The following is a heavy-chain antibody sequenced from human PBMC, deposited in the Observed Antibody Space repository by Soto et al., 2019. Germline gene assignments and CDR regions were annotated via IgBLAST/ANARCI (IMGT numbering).Heavy chain of an antibody. J-gene: IGHJ6*02. V-gene: IGHV3-33*01. Sequence: QVQLAESGGGVVQPGRSLRLSCAASGFTFSSYGMHWVRQAPDKGLEWVAVIWYDGSNKYYADSVKGRFTISRDNSKNTLYLQMNSLRAEDTAVYYCASEYCSGGRCYYYGMDVWGQGTTVTVSS. CDR3: ASEYCSGGRCYYYGMDV. CDR1: GFTFSSYG. D-gene: IGHD2-15*01. CDR2: IWYDGSNK.